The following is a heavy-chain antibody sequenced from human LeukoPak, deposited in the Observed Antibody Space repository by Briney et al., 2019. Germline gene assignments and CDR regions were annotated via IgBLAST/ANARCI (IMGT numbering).Heavy chain of an antibody. V-gene: IGHV3-23*01. CDR3: AKGRTLDY. CDR2: ISNSGSST. CDR1: GFTFSTYA. J-gene: IGHJ4*02. Sequence: GGSLRLSCAASGFTFSTYAMSWVRQAPGKGLEWVSAISNSGSSTYCADSVKGRFTISRDTSKNTLYLQMNSLRAEDTAVYYCAKGRTLDYWGQGTLVTVSS.